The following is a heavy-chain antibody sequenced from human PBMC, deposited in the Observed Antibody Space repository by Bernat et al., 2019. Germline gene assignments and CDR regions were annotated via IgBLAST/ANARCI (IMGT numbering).Heavy chain of an antibody. J-gene: IGHJ4*02. CDR2: INQDGSEK. V-gene: IGHV3-7*03. CDR3: ATDRSRGDEGY. CDR1: GFTFTTYW. Sequence: EVHLVESGGGLVQPGGSLRLSCAASGFTFTTYWMSWVRQAPGKGLEWVANINQDGSEKYYVDSVKGRFTIFRDNAKNSLYLRMNSLRADDTAVFYCATDRSRGDEGYWGQGTLVTVSS. D-gene: IGHD4-17*01.